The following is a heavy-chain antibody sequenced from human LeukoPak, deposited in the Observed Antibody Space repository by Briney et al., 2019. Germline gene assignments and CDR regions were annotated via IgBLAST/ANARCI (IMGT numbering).Heavy chain of an antibody. CDR1: GGSISGSSYY. J-gene: IGHJ4*02. Sequence: SETLSLTCTVSGGSISGSSYYWGWIRQPPGKGLEWIGSIYYSGSTYYNPSLKSRVTISVDTSKNQSSLKLSSVTAADTAVYYCARVRGRYYDSSGYPPFFDYWGQGTLVTVSS. V-gene: IGHV4-39*07. D-gene: IGHD3-22*01. CDR3: ARVRGRYYDSSGYPPFFDY. CDR2: IYYSGST.